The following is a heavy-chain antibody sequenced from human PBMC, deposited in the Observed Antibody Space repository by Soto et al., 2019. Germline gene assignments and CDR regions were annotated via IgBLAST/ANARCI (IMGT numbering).Heavy chain of an antibody. V-gene: IGHV4-34*01. Sequence: QVQLQQWGAGLLKPSETLSLTCAVYGGSFSGYYWSWIRQPPGKGLEWIGEINHSGSTNYNPSLKSRLTMSVDTSKNQFSLKLSSVTAADTAVYYCARQRSYGAGSYLYYYYGMDVWGQGTTVTVSS. CDR2: INHSGST. CDR3: ARQRSYGAGSYLYYYYGMDV. D-gene: IGHD3-10*01. J-gene: IGHJ6*02. CDR1: GGSFSGYY.